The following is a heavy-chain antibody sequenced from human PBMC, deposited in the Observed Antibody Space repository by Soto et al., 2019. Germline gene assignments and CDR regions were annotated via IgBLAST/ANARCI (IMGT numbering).Heavy chain of an antibody. Sequence: QVQLVQSGAEEKKPGASVKVSCKASGYTFTSYAMHWVRQAPGQRLEWMGGINAGNGNTKYSQKFQGRVTITRDTSASTAYVELSSLRSEDTAVYYCARSIVVVTALDYWGQGTLVTVSS. CDR3: ARSIVVVTALDY. CDR1: GYTFTSYA. V-gene: IGHV1-3*05. D-gene: IGHD2-21*02. CDR2: INAGNGNT. J-gene: IGHJ4*02.